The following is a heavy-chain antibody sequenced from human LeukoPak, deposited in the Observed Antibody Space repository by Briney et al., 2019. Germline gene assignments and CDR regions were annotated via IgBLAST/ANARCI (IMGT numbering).Heavy chain of an antibody. V-gene: IGHV3-33*01. D-gene: IGHD6-19*01. CDR2: IWYDGSNK. CDR1: GFTFSSYG. Sequence: GRSLRLSCAASGFTFSSYGMHWVRQAPGKGLEWVAVIWYDGSNKYYADSVKGRFTISRDNSKNTLYLQMNSLRPEDTAVYYRARDRSKWLAFYYYYYGMDVGGQGTTVTVSS. CDR3: ARDRSKWLAFYYYYYGMDV. J-gene: IGHJ6*02.